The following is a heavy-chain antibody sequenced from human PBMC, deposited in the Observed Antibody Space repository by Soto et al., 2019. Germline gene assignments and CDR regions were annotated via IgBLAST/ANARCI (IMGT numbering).Heavy chain of an antibody. CDR3: GSISHFGDLLDF. D-gene: IGHD4-17*01. Sequence: ASVKVSCKASGYTFTSYAMHWVRQAPGQRLEWMGWINAGNGNTKYSQKFQGRVTITRDTSASTAYMELSSLRSEDTAVYYFGSISHFGDLLDFWGPGTLVAVSS. J-gene: IGHJ4*02. V-gene: IGHV1-3*01. CDR1: GYTFTSYA. CDR2: INAGNGNT.